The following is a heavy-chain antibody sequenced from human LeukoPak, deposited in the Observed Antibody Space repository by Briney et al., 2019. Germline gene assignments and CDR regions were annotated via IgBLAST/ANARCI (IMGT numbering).Heavy chain of an antibody. CDR1: GGSISSSSYY. J-gene: IGHJ4*02. CDR2: IYYSGST. Sequence: PSETLSLTCTVSGGSISSSSYYWGWIRQPPGTGLEWIGSIYYSGSTYYNPSLKSRVTISVDTSKNQFSLKLSSVTAADTAVYYCARRSIAAAGPLDYWGQGTLVTVSS. D-gene: IGHD6-13*01. CDR3: ARRSIAAAGPLDY. V-gene: IGHV4-39*01.